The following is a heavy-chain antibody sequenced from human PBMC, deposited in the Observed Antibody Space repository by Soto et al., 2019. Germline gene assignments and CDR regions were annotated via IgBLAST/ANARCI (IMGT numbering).Heavy chain of an antibody. CDR1: GDTFSNTK. D-gene: IGHD1-20*01. Sequence: SVKVSCKASGDTFSNTKISWVRQAPGQGLEFMGRIIPILNIPTYAQRFQGRVTITADKSTTTVYMELSSLTSDDTAVYYCARDQGSGIKNYFDPWGQGTLVTVSS. CDR3: ARDQGSGIKNYFDP. V-gene: IGHV1-69*02. J-gene: IGHJ5*02. CDR2: IIPILNIP.